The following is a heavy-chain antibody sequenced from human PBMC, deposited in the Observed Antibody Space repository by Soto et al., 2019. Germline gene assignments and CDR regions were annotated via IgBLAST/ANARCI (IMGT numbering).Heavy chain of an antibody. D-gene: IGHD3-16*01. V-gene: IGHV4-31*02. J-gene: IGHJ4*02. Sequence: WTWIRQHPGKGLEWIAYIYYSGSTYYNPSLKSRLTISVDTSKNQFSLKLSSVTAADTAVYYCARDIGGYGALDYWGQGSLVIVSS. CDR3: ARDIGGYGALDY. CDR2: IYYSGST.